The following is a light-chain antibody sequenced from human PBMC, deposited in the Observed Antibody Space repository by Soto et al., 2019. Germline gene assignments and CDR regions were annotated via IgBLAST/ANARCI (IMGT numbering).Light chain of an antibody. CDR1: QSVSNSY. V-gene: IGKV3-20*01. J-gene: IGKJ2*01. Sequence: EIVLMQSPGTLSLSPGERATLSCRASQSVSNSYLAWYQQKPGQAPRLLIYGVSSRATGIPDRFSGSGSGTDFTLTISRLEPEDFAVYYCHQYGSSPYTFGQGTKLEI. CDR2: GVS. CDR3: HQYGSSPYT.